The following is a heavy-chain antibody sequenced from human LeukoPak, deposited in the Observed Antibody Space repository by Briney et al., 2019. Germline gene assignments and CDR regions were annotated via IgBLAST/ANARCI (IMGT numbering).Heavy chain of an antibody. CDR1: GGSISSYY. Sequence: SETLSLTCTVSGGSISSYYWSWIRQPPGKGLEWIGYIYTSGSTNYNPSLKSRVTISVDTSKNQFSLKLSSVTAADTAVYYSARRDSSGWRYYFDYWGQGTLVTVSS. J-gene: IGHJ4*02. V-gene: IGHV4-4*09. CDR3: ARRDSSGWRYYFDY. CDR2: IYTSGST. D-gene: IGHD6-19*01.